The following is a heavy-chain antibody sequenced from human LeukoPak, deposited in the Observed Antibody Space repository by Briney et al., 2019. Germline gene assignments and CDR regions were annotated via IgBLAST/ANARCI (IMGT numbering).Heavy chain of an antibody. V-gene: IGHV4-59*01. J-gene: IGHJ5*02. CDR2: IYYSGST. D-gene: IGHD2-21*02. CDR1: GGSISSYY. Sequence: SETLSLTCTVSGGSISSYYWSWIRQPPGKGLEWIGYIYYSGSTNYNPSLKSRVTISVDTSKNQFSLKLSSVTAADTAVYYCARVFFVVVTGRFDPWGQGTLVTVSS. CDR3: ARVFFVVVTGRFDP.